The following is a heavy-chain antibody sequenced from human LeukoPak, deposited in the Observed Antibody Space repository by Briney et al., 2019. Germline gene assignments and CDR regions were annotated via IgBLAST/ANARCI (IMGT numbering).Heavy chain of an antibody. V-gene: IGHV3-23*01. CDR1: GFTFRSYA. D-gene: IGHD1-26*01. Sequence: GGSLRLSCVASGFTFRSYAMNWVRQAPGKGLEWVSTLSGGGGGIYYADSVKGRFTISRDNSKSTLYLQMKSLRAEDTAVYFCAKGGGSRNSDYWGQGTLVTVSS. CDR2: LSGGGGGI. CDR3: AKGGGSRNSDY. J-gene: IGHJ4*02.